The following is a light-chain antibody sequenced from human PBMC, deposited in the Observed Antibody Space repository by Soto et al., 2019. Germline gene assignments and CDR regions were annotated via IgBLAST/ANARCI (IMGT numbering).Light chain of an antibody. Sequence: QSVLTQPASVSGSPGQSITISCTGTSSDVGSYNLVSWYQQHPGKAPKLMIYEGSKRPSGVSNRFSASKSGNTASLTISGLQAEDEADYYCCSFADSTTFYVFGTGTKVTVL. CDR3: CSFADSTTFYV. CDR2: EGS. CDR1: SSDVGSYNL. J-gene: IGLJ1*01. V-gene: IGLV2-23*01.